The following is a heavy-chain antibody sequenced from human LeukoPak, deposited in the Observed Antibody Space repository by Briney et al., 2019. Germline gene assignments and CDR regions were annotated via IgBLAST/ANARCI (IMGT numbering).Heavy chain of an antibody. J-gene: IGHJ4*02. D-gene: IGHD3-22*01. CDR2: FYHSGST. V-gene: IGHV4-38-2*02. CDR3: ARDRTYYDSSGPDY. Sequence: PSETLSLTCTVSGYSISSGYFWGWIRQPPGKGLEWIGSFYHSGSTNYNPSLKSRVTMSVDTSKNQFSLKLSSVTAADTAVYYCARDRTYYDSSGPDYWGQGTLVTVSS. CDR1: GYSISSGYF.